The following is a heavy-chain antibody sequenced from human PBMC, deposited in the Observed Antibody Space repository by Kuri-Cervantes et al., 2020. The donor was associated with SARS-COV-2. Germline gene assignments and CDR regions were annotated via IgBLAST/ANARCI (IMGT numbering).Heavy chain of an antibody. J-gene: IGHJ5*02. CDR3: AKDLTFVVAAPAVIRATKALPIT. D-gene: IGHD2-2*02. Sequence: GESLKISCAASGFTFSSYAMSWVRQAPGKGLEWVSAISGSGGSTYYADSVKGRFTISRDNSKNTLYLQMNSLRAEDTAVYYCAKDLTFVVAAPAVIRATKALPITWGQGTRVTVSS. V-gene: IGHV3-23*01. CDR2: ISGSGGST. CDR1: GFTFSSYA.